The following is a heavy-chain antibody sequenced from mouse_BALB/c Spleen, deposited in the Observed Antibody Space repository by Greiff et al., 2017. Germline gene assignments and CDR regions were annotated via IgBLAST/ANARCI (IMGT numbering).Heavy chain of an antibody. CDR1: GYTFTSYW. D-gene: IGHD3-3*01. J-gene: IGHJ2*01. CDR3: ERNSGTVFDY. Sequence: QVQLQQSGAELAKPGASVKMSCKASGYTFTSYWMHWVKQRPGQGLEWIGYINPSTGYTEYNQKFKDKATLTADKSSSTAYMQLSSLTSEDSAVYYCERNSGTVFDYWGQGTTLTVSS. V-gene: IGHV1-7*01. CDR2: INPSTGYT.